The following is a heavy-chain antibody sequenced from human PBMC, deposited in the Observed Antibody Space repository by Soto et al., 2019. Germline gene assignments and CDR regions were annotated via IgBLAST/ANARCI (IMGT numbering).Heavy chain of an antibody. J-gene: IGHJ4*01. CDR1: GYIFPDYY. CDR2: INPNGGGT. V-gene: IGHV1-2*04. D-gene: IGHD6-6*01. CDR3: ARVEQLVHFDS. Sequence: QVQLVQSGAEVKKPGASVKVSCKASGYIFPDYYVHWVRQAPGEGLEWMGRINPNGGGTNYAQKFEGWVTMTTDTSISTAYMELSRVNFDDTAVYYCARVEQLVHFDSWGQGTLVTVSS.